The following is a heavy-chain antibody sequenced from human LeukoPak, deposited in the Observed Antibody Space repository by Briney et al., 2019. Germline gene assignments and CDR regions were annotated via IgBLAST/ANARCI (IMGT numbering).Heavy chain of an antibody. D-gene: IGHD6-13*01. CDR3: ARDGYSSSWPYYFDY. V-gene: IGHV1-18*01. CDR2: ISAYNGNT. CDR1: GYTFTSYG. J-gene: IGHJ4*02. Sequence: ASVKVSCKASGYTFTSYGISWVRQAPGQGLEWMGWISAYNGNTNYAQKVQGRVTMATDTSTSTAYMELRSLRSDDTAVYYCARDGYSSSWPYYFDYWGQGTLVTVSS.